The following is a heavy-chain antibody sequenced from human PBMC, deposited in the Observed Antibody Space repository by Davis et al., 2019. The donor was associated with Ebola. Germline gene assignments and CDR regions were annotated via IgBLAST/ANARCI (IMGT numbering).Heavy chain of an antibody. CDR1: GGSIRSSNW. CDR2: IYHSRST. V-gene: IGHV4-4*02. J-gene: IGHJ4*02. D-gene: IGHD1-20*01. CDR3: ARDNGGTGMTYPMDY. Sequence: SETLSLTCAVSGGSIRSSNWWSWVRQPPGKGLEWIGEIYHSRSTNYNPSLKSRATTSVDKSKNQFSLKLSSVTAADTAVYYCARDNGGTGMTYPMDYWGQGILVTVYS.